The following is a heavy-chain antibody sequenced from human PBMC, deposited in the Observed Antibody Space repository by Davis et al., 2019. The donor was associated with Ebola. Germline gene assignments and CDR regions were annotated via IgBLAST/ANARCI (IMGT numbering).Heavy chain of an antibody. CDR3: AAHYDILTGYYYYYGMDV. D-gene: IGHD3-9*01. CDR2: VKSDSNT. J-gene: IGHJ6*02. Sequence: GESLKISCATSGFTFNNYAMTWVRQAPGKGLEWVSVVKSDSNTYYAGSVKGRFTVSRDNSKNTLHLQMNGLRAEDTAVYYCAAHYDILTGYYYYYGMDVWGQGTAVTVSS. CDR1: GFTFNNYA. V-gene: IGHV3-23*01.